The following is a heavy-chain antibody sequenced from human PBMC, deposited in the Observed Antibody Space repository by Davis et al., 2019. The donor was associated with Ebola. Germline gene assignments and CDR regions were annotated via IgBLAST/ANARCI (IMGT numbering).Heavy chain of an antibody. CDR3: SIVATRGRFDC. Sequence: GESLKISCAASGFTFSSYGMHWVRQAPGKGLEWVSYIHSSGSPVYYANSVKGRFTISRDDAKRSLYLQMNSLRDEDTALYYCSIVATRGRFDCWGQGTLVTVSS. J-gene: IGHJ4*02. CDR2: IHSSGSPV. CDR1: GFTFSSYG. V-gene: IGHV3-48*02.